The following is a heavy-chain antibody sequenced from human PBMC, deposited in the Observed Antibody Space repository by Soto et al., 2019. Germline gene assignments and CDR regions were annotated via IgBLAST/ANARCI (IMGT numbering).Heavy chain of an antibody. CDR3: ARGCLDCNNSVCYTLHAVDM. J-gene: IGHJ3*02. CDR2: IWHDGTKK. V-gene: IGHV3-33*01. Sequence: QVRLEESGGGVVQPGGSLRLSCAASGFTFSTYGMHWVRQAPGKGLQWVALIWHDGTKKEFSDSVKGRFTISRDNSKNTVYLQMTSLRVEDTAVYYCARGCLDCNNSVCYTLHAVDMWGQGTMVTVSS. CDR1: GFTFSTYG. D-gene: IGHD2-8*01.